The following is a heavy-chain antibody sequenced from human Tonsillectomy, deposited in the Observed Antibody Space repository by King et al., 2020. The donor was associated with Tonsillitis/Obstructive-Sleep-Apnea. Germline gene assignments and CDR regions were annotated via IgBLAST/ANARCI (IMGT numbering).Heavy chain of an antibody. Sequence: VQLVQSGGGLVQPGRSLRLSCAASGFTFDDYPMHWVRQAPGKGLEWVSGISWNSGNIGYADSVKGRFTISRDNAKNSLYLQMNSLRAEDTALYYCAKALLASWVYFDSWGQGTLLTVSS. J-gene: IGHJ4*02. CDR2: ISWNSGNI. CDR3: AKALLASWVYFDS. CDR1: GFTFDDYP. V-gene: IGHV3-9*01. D-gene: IGHD2-8*02.